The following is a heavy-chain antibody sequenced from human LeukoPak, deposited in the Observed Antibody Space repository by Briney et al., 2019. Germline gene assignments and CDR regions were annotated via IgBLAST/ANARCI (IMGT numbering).Heavy chain of an antibody. J-gene: IGHJ6*02. CDR2: IKQDGSEE. V-gene: IGHV3-7*05. CDR3: ARDPYSSTWSYGMDV. D-gene: IGHD6-6*01. Sequence: GGSLRLSCAASGFTFSNYWMSWVRQAPGKGLEWVANIKQDGSEEVYVVSVKGRFTISRDNAKNSLFLQMNTLRAEDTAVYYCARDPYSSTWSYGMDVWGQGTTVTVSS. CDR1: GFTFSNYW.